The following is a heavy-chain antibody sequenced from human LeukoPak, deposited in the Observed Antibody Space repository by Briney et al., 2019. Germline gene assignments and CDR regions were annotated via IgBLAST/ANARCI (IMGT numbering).Heavy chain of an antibody. CDR2: IIPIFGTA. Sequence: GASVKVSCKASGGTFSSYAISWVRQAPGQGFEWMGGIIPIFGTANYAQKFQGRVTITADESTSTAYMELSSLRSEDTAVYYCARVVVPAALDAFDIWGQGTMVTVSS. CDR1: GGTFSSYA. V-gene: IGHV1-69*01. D-gene: IGHD2-2*01. CDR3: ARVVVPAALDAFDI. J-gene: IGHJ3*02.